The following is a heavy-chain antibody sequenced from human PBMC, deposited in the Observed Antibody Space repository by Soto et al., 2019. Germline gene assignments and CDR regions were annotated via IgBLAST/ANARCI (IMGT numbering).Heavy chain of an antibody. CDR3: AKGDYDFWSGYYVLHAFDI. J-gene: IGHJ3*02. CDR2: ISGSGGGT. Sequence: EVQLLESGGGLVQPGGSLRLSCAASGFTFNTYAMSWVRQAPGKGLEWVSAISGSGGGTYYADSVKGRFTISRDNSKNTLYLQMNSLRAEDTAVYYCAKGDYDFWSGYYVLHAFDIWGQGTMVTVSS. V-gene: IGHV3-23*01. D-gene: IGHD3-3*01. CDR1: GFTFNTYA.